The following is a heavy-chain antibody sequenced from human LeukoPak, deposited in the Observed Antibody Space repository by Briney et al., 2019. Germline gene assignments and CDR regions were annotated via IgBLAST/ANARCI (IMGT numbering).Heavy chain of an antibody. CDR3: AKVAMYYYGSETYFFFDD. Sequence: SETLSLTCAVYGGFLSDYYWSWIRQSPGKGLEWIGEISHRGRTYYNLSLKSRVTMSLDTSKKEFSLNLTSVTAADTAVYYCAKVAMYYYGSETYFFFDDWGQGILVTVSS. CDR2: ISHRGRT. V-gene: IGHV4-34*01. CDR1: GGFLSDYY. D-gene: IGHD3-10*01. J-gene: IGHJ4*02.